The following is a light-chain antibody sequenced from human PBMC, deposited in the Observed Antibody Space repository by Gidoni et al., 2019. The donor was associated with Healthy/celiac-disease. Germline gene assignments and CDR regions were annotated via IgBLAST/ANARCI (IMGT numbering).Light chain of an antibody. CDR3: AAWDDSLNGYV. Sequence: QSVLTQPPSASGTPGQRVTISRSGSSSNIGSNPVNWYQQLPGTAPKLLIYSNTQRPSGVPDRFSGSKSGTSASLAISGLQSENEADYYCAAWDDSLNGYVFGTGTEVTVL. V-gene: IGLV1-44*01. CDR1: SSNIGSNP. J-gene: IGLJ1*01. CDR2: SNT.